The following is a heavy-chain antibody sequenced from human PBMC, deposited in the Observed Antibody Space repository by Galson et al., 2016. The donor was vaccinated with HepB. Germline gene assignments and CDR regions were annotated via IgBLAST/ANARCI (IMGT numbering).Heavy chain of an antibody. CDR1: GLSFDDYA. Sequence: SLRLSCAASGLSFDDYAMHWVRQRPGKGLEWVASLNWNSGNIAYGDSVKGRFTISRDNAKGSLFLQMNSLRGEDTALYYCAKDMHSNYGGNSEVGYYYGMDVWGQGTTVTVSS. J-gene: IGHJ6*02. V-gene: IGHV3-9*01. CDR3: AKDMHSNYGGNSEVGYYYGMDV. D-gene: IGHD4-23*01. CDR2: LNWNSGNI.